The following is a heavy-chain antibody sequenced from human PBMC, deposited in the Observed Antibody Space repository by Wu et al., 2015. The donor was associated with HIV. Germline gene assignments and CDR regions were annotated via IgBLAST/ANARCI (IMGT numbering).Heavy chain of an antibody. J-gene: IGHJ6*02. CDR3: ARDRKYQLPXSDLYYYYGMDV. Sequence: QVQLVQSGAEVKKPGSSVKVSCKASGGTFSSYAISWVRQAPGQGLEWMGRIIPIFGTANYAQKFQGRVTITADESTSTAYMELSSLRSEDTAVYYCARDRKYQLPXSDLYYYYGMDVWGQGPRSPSP. V-gene: IGHV1-69*18. D-gene: IGHD2-2*01. CDR1: GGTFSSYA. CDR2: IIPIFGTA.